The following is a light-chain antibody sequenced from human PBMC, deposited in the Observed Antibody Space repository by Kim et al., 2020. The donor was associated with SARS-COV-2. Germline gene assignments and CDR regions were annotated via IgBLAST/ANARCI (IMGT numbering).Light chain of an antibody. CDR3: QAWDSSIVV. Sequence: GSPGQTASITCSGDKLGDKYACWYQQKPGQSPVLVIYRDTKRPSGIPERFSGSNSGNTATLTISGTQAMDEADYYCQAWDSSIVVFGGGTQLTVL. J-gene: IGLJ2*01. CDR2: RDT. V-gene: IGLV3-1*01. CDR1: KLGDKY.